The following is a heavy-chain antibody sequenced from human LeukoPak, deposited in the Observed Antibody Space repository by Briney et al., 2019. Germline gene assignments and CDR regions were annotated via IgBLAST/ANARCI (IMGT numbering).Heavy chain of an antibody. CDR2: IYHSGST. CDR1: GGSISSGGYS. V-gene: IGHV4-30-2*01. J-gene: IGHJ4*02. CDR3: ARATPAFGYCSGGSCPFDY. D-gene: IGHD2-15*01. Sequence: PSETLSLTCAVSGGSISSGGYSWSWIRQPPGKGLEWIGYIYHSGSTYYNPSLKSRVTISVDRSKNQFSLKLSSVTAADTAVYYCARATPAFGYCSGGSCPFDYWGQGTLVTVSS.